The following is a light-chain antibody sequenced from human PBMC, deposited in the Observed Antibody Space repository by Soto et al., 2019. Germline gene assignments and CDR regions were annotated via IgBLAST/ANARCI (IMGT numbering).Light chain of an antibody. J-gene: IGKJ5*01. CDR2: DAS. CDR3: QQRMES. V-gene: IGKV3-11*01. CDR1: QSVSSY. Sequence: EIVLTQSPATLSFSPGERASLSCRASQSVSSYLAWYQQKPGQAPRLLIYDASNRATGIPGRFSGSGSGTDFTLTISSLEPEDFAVYYCQQRMESFGQGTRLEIK.